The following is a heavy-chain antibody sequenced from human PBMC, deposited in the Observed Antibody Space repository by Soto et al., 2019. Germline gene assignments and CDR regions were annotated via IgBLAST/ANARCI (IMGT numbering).Heavy chain of an antibody. CDR1: GFTFSSYS. J-gene: IGHJ6*02. V-gene: IGHV3-21*01. CDR2: ISSSSSYI. CDR3: ARDNGAAAGTLIPYYYYGMDV. Sequence: PGGSLRFSCAASGFTFSSYSMNWVRQAPGKGLEWVSSISSSSSYIYYADSVKGRFTISRDNAKNSLYLQMNSLRAEDTAVYYCARDNGAAAGTLIPYYYYGMDVWGQGTTVTVSS. D-gene: IGHD6-13*01.